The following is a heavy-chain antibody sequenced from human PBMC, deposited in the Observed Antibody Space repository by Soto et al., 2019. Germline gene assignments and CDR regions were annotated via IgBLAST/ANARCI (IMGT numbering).Heavy chain of an antibody. CDR1: GGSISGSYYY. J-gene: IGHJ4*02. CDR3: ATSQKGYNWNYFDH. V-gene: IGHV4-39*01. D-gene: IGHD1-20*01. Sequence: TSETLSLTCAVSGGSISGSYYYWGWLRQSPGKGPEWIGSVFYTGFTSYNPALESRVSVSVDTSKNQFSLKMNAVTAADTAVYYCATSQKGYNWNYFDHWGQGALVTVSS. CDR2: VFYTGFT.